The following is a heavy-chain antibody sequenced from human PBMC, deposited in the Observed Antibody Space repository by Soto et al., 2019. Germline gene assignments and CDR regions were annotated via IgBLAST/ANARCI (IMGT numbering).Heavy chain of an antibody. Sequence: PGGSLRLSCAASGFTFSSYSMNWVRQAPGKGLEWVSYISSSSSTIYYADSVKGRFTISRDNAKNSLYLQMNSLRDEDTAVYYCARADSSRWYNWFDPWGQGTLVTVSS. D-gene: IGHD6-19*01. CDR3: ARADSSRWYNWFDP. V-gene: IGHV3-48*02. CDR2: ISSSSSTI. CDR1: GFTFSSYS. J-gene: IGHJ5*02.